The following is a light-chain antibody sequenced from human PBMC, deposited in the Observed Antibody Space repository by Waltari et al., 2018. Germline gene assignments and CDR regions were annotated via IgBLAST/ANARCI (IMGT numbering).Light chain of an antibody. V-gene: IGLV1-44*01. Sequence: QSVLTQPPSASGTPGQSVSISCSGSSSNIGSNTVDSYQQLPVTAPKLLIYSNNQRPSGVPDRFSGYKSGPSASLAISGLQSEDEADYYCATWDDSLNGVFGGGTKLTVL. CDR1: SSNIGSNT. J-gene: IGLJ3*02. CDR3: ATWDDSLNGV. CDR2: SNN.